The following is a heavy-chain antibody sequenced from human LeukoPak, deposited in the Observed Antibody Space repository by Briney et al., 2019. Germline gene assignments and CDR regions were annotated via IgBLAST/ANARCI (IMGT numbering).Heavy chain of an antibody. CDR3: AKVRWDNSGWYYLDS. V-gene: IGHV3-74*01. CDR1: GFTFSNAW. Sequence: GGSLRLSCAASGFTFSNAWMSWVRQAPGKGLVWVSRTSSDGSSTSYADSVKGRFTISRDNAKNTLYLQMNSLRAEDTAVYYCAKVRWDNSGWYYLDSWGQGTLVTVSS. J-gene: IGHJ4*02. D-gene: IGHD6-19*01. CDR2: TSSDGSST.